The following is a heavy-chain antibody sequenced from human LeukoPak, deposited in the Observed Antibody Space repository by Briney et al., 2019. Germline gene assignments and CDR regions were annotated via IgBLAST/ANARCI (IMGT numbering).Heavy chain of an antibody. CDR1: GFSFSTYA. CDR3: TKDYYYGSGSYTDY. V-gene: IGHV3-33*06. J-gene: IGHJ4*02. CDR2: IWHDASHT. Sequence: GRSLRLSCAASGFSFSTYAMHWVRQAPGKGLEWVALIWHDASHTFYTDSVKGRFTISRDNSKTTLYLQMNSLRVEDTAVYYCTKDYYYGSGSYTDYWGQGTLVTVSS. D-gene: IGHD3-10*01.